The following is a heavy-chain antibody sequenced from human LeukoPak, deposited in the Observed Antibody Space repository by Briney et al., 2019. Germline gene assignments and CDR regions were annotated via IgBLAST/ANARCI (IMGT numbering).Heavy chain of an antibody. CDR3: ARDREVYYDSSGYYDY. J-gene: IGHJ4*02. CDR2: ISSSSSTI. D-gene: IGHD3-22*01. CDR1: GFTFSDYY. V-gene: IGHV3-11*04. Sequence: GGSLRLSCAASGFTFSDYYMSWIRQAPGKGLEWVSYISSSSSTIYYADSVKGRFTISRDNAKNSLYLQMNSLRAEDTAMYYCARDREVYYDSSGYYDYWGQGTLVTVSS.